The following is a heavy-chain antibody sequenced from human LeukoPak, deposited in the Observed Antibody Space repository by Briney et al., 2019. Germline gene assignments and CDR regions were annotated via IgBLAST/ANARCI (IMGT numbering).Heavy chain of an antibody. CDR1: GFTVSSNY. D-gene: IGHD3-16*01. V-gene: IGHV3-66*01. CDR2: IYSGGST. J-gene: IGHJ4*02. CDR3: ARDLTAYFDY. Sequence: PGGSLRLSCAAAGFTVSSNYMRWVRQAPGKGLEWVSVIYSGGSTYYADSVKGRFTISRDNSKKTLYLQMNSLRAEDTAVYYCARDLTAYFDYWGQGTLVTVSS.